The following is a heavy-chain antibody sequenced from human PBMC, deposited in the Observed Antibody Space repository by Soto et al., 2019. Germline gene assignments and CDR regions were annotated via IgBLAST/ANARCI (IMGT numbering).Heavy chain of an antibody. D-gene: IGHD7-27*01. Sequence: QVQLVQSGAEVKKPGASVKVSCKASGYTFTGYYMHWVRHAPGQGLEWMGWINPNSGGTNYAQKFQGWVTMTRDTSLSTAYMELSRLRSDDTAVYFCAREGGTGARRRSYYYGMDVWGQGTTVTVSS. J-gene: IGHJ6*02. CDR2: INPNSGGT. CDR1: GYTFTGYY. V-gene: IGHV1-2*04. CDR3: AREGGTGARRRSYYYGMDV.